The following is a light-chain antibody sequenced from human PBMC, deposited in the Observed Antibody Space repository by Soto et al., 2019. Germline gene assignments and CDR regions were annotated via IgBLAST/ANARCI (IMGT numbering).Light chain of an antibody. CDR1: SSDVGGYNY. V-gene: IGLV2-14*01. CDR2: AVN. CDR3: CSYSGPGTLAL. J-gene: IGLJ2*01. Sequence: QSALTQPASVSGSPGQSITISCTGTSSDVGGYNYVSWYQQHPGKAPTLLVYAVNKRPSWVSNRFSGTKSGNTASLTISGLQTEDEDDYYGCSYSGPGTLALFGGGTKLTVL.